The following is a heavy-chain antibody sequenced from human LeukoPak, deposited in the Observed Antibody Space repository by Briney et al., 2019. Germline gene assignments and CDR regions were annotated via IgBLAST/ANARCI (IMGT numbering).Heavy chain of an antibody. V-gene: IGHV7-4-1*02. Sequence: GASVKVSCKASGYTFTSYAMNWVRQAPGQGLEWMGWINTNTGNPTYAQGFTGRFVFSLDTSVSSAYLQISSLKAEDTAVYYCAREYGMITFGGVIGRDYWGQGTLVTVSS. J-gene: IGHJ4*02. CDR2: INTNTGNP. D-gene: IGHD3-16*02. CDR3: AREYGMITFGGVIGRDY. CDR1: GYTFTSYA.